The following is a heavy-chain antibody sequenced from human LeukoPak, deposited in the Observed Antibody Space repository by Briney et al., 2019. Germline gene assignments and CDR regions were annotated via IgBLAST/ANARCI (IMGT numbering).Heavy chain of an antibody. CDR2: ISSSGSTM. V-gene: IGHV3-11*01. CDR1: GGSINTPNYY. D-gene: IGHD3-3*01. Sequence: LSLTCTVSGGSINTPNYYWGWIRQAPGKGLEWVLYISSSGSTMYYTDSVKGRFTISRDNSKNTLYLQMNSLRAEDTAVYYCAKAGDFWSGYLGYYYYMDVWGKGTTVTVSS. J-gene: IGHJ6*03. CDR3: AKAGDFWSGYLGYYYYMDV.